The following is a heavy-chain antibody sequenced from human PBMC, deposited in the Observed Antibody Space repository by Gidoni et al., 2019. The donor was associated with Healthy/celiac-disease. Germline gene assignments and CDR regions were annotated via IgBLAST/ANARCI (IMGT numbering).Heavy chain of an antibody. V-gene: IGHV1-69*01. D-gene: IGHD3-3*01. CDR2: IIPIFGTA. CDR1: GGTFSSYA. Sequence: QVQLVQSGAEVKTPGSSVKVSCKASGGTFSSYAISWVRQAPGQGLEWMGGIIPIFGTANYAQKFQGRVTITADESTSTAYMELSSLRSEDTAVYYCARGAPDYDFWSGYPPPPYYYYYMDVWGKGTTVTVSS. J-gene: IGHJ6*03. CDR3: ARGAPDYDFWSGYPPPPYYYYYMDV.